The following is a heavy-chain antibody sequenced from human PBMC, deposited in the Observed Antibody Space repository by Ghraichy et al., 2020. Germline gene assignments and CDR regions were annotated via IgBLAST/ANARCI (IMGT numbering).Heavy chain of an antibody. CDR3: ASSAVTYYGTALDY. Sequence: LNISCAVSGFTFTDYWMHWVRQAPGKGLVWVSRIYTDVSTATYADSVKGRFTISRDNAKNTLYLQMNSLRADDTAVYYCASSAVTYYGTALDYCGQGNLVTVSS. D-gene: IGHD4-17*01. CDR2: IYTDVSTA. CDR1: GFTFTDYW. V-gene: IGHV3-74*01. J-gene: IGHJ4*02.